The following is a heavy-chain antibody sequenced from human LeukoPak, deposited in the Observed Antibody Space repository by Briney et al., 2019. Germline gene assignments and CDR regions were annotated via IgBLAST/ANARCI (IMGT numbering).Heavy chain of an antibody. Sequence: SETLSLTCTVSGGSISSYYWSWIRQPPGKGLEWIGYIYYSGSTNYNPSLKSRVTISVDTSKNQFSLKLSSVTAADTAVYYCARGGSAPRRFDYWGQGTLVTVSS. D-gene: IGHD1-26*01. CDR3: ARGGSAPRRFDY. J-gene: IGHJ4*02. V-gene: IGHV4-59*01. CDR2: IYYSGST. CDR1: GGSISSYY.